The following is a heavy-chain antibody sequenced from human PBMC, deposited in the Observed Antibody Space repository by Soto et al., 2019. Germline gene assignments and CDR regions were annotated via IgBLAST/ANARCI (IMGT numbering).Heavy chain of an antibody. V-gene: IGHV1-8*01. Sequence: QVQLVQSGAEVKKPGASVKVSCKASGYTFTSYDINWVRQATGQGLEWMGWMNPNSGNTGYAQKLQGRVTMTRNTSITTAYMDLSSLRYEETAVYYCARGINYYDSGDDAFDIWGQGTMVTVSS. D-gene: IGHD3-10*01. J-gene: IGHJ3*02. CDR3: ARGINYYDSGDDAFDI. CDR2: MNPNSGNT. CDR1: GYTFTSYD.